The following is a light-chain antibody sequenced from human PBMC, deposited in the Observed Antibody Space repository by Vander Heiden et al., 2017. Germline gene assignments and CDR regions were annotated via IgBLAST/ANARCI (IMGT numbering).Light chain of an antibody. Sequence: ETVLTQSPATLSLFPGERATLSCTASQSVSTYVAWYQHKAGQPPRLVIFDASHRANGIPDRFSGSGSATDFSLTITSLEPEDFAVYYWQARMTIVTFGGRTKV. CDR3: QARMTIVT. V-gene: IGKV3-11*01. J-gene: IGKJ4*01. CDR2: DAS. CDR1: QSVSTY.